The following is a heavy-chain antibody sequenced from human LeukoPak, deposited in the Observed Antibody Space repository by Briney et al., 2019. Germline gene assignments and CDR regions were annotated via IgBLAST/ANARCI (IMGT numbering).Heavy chain of an antibody. Sequence: KTSQTLSLTCAVSGGSISSGDYPWSWIRQPPGKGLEWIGYIFHTGHTSYNPFLKSRVTISVDMSKNQLSLKLSSVTAADTAVYYCARGFYGSGSQFDYWGQGTLVTVSS. V-gene: IGHV4-30-2*01. J-gene: IGHJ4*02. CDR3: ARGFYGSGSQFDY. CDR1: GGSISSGDYP. CDR2: IFHTGHT. D-gene: IGHD3-10*01.